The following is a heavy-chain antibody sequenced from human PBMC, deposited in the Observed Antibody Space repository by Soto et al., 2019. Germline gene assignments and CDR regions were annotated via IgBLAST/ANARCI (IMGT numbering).Heavy chain of an antibody. CDR2: ISGSGGST. V-gene: IGHV3-23*01. J-gene: IGHJ4*02. D-gene: IGHD3-22*01. CDR3: AKDYYYDSSGRPPICFDY. Sequence: RRLSCAASGFTFSSYAMSWVRQAPGKGLEWVSAISGSGGSTYYADSVKGRFTISRDNSKNTLYLQMNSLRAEDTAVYYCAKDYYYDSSGRPPICFDYWGQGTLVTVSS. CDR1: GFTFSSYA.